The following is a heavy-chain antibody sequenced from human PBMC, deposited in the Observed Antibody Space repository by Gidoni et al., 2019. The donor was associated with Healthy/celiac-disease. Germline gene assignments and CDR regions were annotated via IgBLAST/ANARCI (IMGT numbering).Heavy chain of an antibody. CDR3: ARHDWNYEVRGQGSEMGDY. Sequence: QLQLQESGPGLVKPSETLSLTCTVSGCSISSSSYYWGWIRQPPGKGLEWIGSIYYSGSTYYNPSLKSRVTISVDTSKNQFSLKLSSVTAADTAVYYCARHDWNYEVRGQGSEMGDYWGQGTLVTVSS. CDR2: IYYSGST. CDR1: GCSISSSSYY. V-gene: IGHV4-39*01. D-gene: IGHD1-7*01. J-gene: IGHJ4*02.